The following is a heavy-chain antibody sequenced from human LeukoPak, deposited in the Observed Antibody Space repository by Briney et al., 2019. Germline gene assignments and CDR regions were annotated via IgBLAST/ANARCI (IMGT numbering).Heavy chain of an antibody. CDR2: IYYSGST. Sequence: PSETLSLTCTVSGGSISSSSYYWGWIRQPPGKGLEWIGSIYYSGSTYYNPSLKSRVTISVDTSKNQFSLKLSSVTAADTAVYYCASTYYYDSSGYYHRYCFDYWGQGTLVTVSS. CDR1: GGSISSSSYY. V-gene: IGHV4-39*01. CDR3: ASTYYYDSSGYYHRYCFDY. D-gene: IGHD3-22*01. J-gene: IGHJ4*02.